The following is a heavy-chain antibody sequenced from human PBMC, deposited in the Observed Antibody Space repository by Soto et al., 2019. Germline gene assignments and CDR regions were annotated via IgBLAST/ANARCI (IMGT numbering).Heavy chain of an antibody. V-gene: IGHV3-15*07. CDR2: IKRKTDGATT. Sequence: PGGSLRLFCAASTFTFSNAWMNWVRQAPGKGLEWVGRIKRKTDGATTEYAAPVKGRFTISRDDSKNTLYLQMNSLKTEDTAVYYCTTDDPPLVPATRGVGDYYYGMDVWGQGTTVTVSS. D-gene: IGHD2-2*01. CDR3: TTDDPPLVPATRGVGDYYYGMDV. J-gene: IGHJ6*02. CDR1: TFTFSNAW.